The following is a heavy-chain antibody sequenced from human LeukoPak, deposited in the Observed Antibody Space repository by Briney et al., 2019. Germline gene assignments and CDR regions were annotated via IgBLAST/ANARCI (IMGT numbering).Heavy chain of an antibody. J-gene: IGHJ2*01. V-gene: IGHV4-39*01. CDR1: GGSSSSSSYY. CDR3: ARQLPGYSSGRSYWYFDP. CDR2: IYYTGST. Sequence: SETLSLTCTVSGGSSSSSSYYWGWIRQPPGKGLEWIGSIYYTGSTHYNASLKSRVTISADTSKKQFSLKLSSVTAADTAVYYCARQLPGYSSGRSYWYFDPWGRGTLVTVSS. D-gene: IGHD6-19*01.